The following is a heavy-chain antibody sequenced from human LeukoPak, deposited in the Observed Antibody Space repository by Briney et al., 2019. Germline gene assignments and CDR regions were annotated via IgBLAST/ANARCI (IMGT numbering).Heavy chain of an antibody. CDR2: INPSGGST. CDR1: GYTFTSYY. CDR3: ARSWAIFGVVIIGGYFDY. D-gene: IGHD3-3*01. V-gene: IGHV1-46*01. Sequence: ASVKVSCKASGYTFTSYYMHWVRQAPGQGLEWMGIINPSGGSTSYAQKFQGRVTMTRDTSTSTVYMELSSLRSEDTAVYYCARSWAIFGVVIIGGYFDYWGQGTLVTVSS. J-gene: IGHJ4*02.